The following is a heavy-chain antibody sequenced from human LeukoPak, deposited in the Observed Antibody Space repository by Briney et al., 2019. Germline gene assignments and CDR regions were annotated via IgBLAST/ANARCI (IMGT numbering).Heavy chain of an antibody. Sequence: GGSLRLSCAPSGFAASGFTFSTFGTHWVRQAPGKGLEWVAFIRYDGSNKYYADSAKGRFTISRDDSKNTLYLQMNSLRAEDTAAYYCAKGYYFDILSGYSSLDSWGQGTLVTVSS. D-gene: IGHD3-9*01. CDR2: IRYDGSNK. J-gene: IGHJ4*02. CDR1: GFTFSTFG. V-gene: IGHV3-30*02. CDR3: AKGYYFDILSGYSSLDS.